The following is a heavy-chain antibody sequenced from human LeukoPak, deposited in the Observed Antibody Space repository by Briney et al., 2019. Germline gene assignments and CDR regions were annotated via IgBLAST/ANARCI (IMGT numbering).Heavy chain of an antibody. J-gene: IGHJ4*02. CDR1: GFPFSSYA. CDR2: ISYDGSNK. D-gene: IGHD3-22*01. Sequence: PGGSLRLSCAASGFPFSSYAMHWVRQAPGKGLEWVAVISYDGSNKYYADSVKGRFTISRDNSKNTLYLQMNSLRAEDTAVYYCARDRTDYDSSGYLDYWGQGTLVTVSS. CDR3: ARDRTDYDSSGYLDY. V-gene: IGHV3-30-3*01.